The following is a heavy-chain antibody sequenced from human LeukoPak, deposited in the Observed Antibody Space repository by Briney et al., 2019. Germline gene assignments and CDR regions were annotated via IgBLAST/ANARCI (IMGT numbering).Heavy chain of an antibody. V-gene: IGHV3-66*01. J-gene: IGHJ4*02. CDR2: IYSGGST. CDR1: GFTVSSNY. CDR3: ARAYDSSGYSLYYFDY. D-gene: IGHD3-22*01. Sequence: GGSLRLSCAASGFTVSSNYMSWVRQAPGKGLEWVSVIYSGGSTYYADSVKGRFTISRDNSKNTLYLQMNSLRAEDTAVYYCARAYDSSGYSLYYFDYWGQGTLVTISS.